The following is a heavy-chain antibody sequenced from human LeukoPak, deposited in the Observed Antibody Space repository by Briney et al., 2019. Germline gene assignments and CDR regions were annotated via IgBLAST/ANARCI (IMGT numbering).Heavy chain of an antibody. V-gene: IGHV1-3*01. Sequence: ASVTVSCKASGYTFTSYAMHWVRQAPGQRPEWMGWINAGNGNTKYSQKFQGRVTITRDTSASTAYMELSSLRSEDTAVYYCARDRVAVDYRPEWYYFDYWGQGTLVTVSS. CDR1: GYTFTSYA. J-gene: IGHJ4*02. CDR2: INAGNGNT. CDR3: ARDRVAVDYRPEWYYFDY. D-gene: IGHD6-19*01.